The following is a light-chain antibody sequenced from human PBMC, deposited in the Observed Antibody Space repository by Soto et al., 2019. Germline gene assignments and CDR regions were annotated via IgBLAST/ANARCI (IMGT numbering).Light chain of an antibody. CDR3: QQYKSYPLT. CDR1: QTIDSW. Sequence: DIQMTQSPSTLSASVGDRVTITCRASQTIDSWLAWYQQRPGKPPNLLIYKASTLASGVPSRFSGSGSGTEFTLTINSLQPDDFATYYCQQYKSYPLTFGGGTKVDIK. V-gene: IGKV1-5*03. CDR2: KAS. J-gene: IGKJ4*01.